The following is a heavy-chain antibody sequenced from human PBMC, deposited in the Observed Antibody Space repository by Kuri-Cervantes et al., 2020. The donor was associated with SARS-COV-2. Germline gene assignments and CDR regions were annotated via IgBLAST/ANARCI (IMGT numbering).Heavy chain of an antibody. Sequence: SETLSLTCTVSGGSISSYYWSWIRQPPGKGLEWIGYIYYSGSTNYNPSLKSRVTIPVDTSKNQFSLKLSSVTAADTAVYYCARDSYSSSWSQYDHWGQGTLVTVSS. V-gene: IGHV4-59*13. CDR3: ARDSYSSSWSQYDH. CDR1: GGSISSYY. J-gene: IGHJ4*02. CDR2: IYYSGST. D-gene: IGHD6-13*01.